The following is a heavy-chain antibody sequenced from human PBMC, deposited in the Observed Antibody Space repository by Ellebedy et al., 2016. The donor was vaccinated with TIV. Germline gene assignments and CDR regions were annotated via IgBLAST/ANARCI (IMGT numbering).Heavy chain of an antibody. CDR2: ISSSGGRT. CDR3: ARDRGTTMTVSDY. J-gene: IGHJ4*02. Sequence: PGGSLRLSCAASGFTFSSYAMSWVRQAPGKGLEWVSAISSSGGRTFYADSVKGRFTISRDNSKNTLYLQMTSLRAEDTAVYYCARDRGTTMTVSDYWGQGTLVTVSS. CDR1: GFTFSSYA. D-gene: IGHD3-22*01. V-gene: IGHV3-23*01.